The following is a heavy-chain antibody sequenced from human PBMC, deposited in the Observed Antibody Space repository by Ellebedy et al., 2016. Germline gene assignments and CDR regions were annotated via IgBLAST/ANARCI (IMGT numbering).Heavy chain of an antibody. CDR1: GFILSDYG. D-gene: IGHD3-22*01. J-gene: IGHJ3*02. V-gene: IGHV3-30*18. CDR2: LSYDGGRQ. Sequence: GESLKLSXAASGFILSDYGMHYVRQAPGKGLEWVAFLSYDGGRQQYADSVRGRFTISRDNSKNTMFLQVNSLRPEDTAVYYCVKEGPDSSGYYAFDIWGQGTMVIVSS. CDR3: VKEGPDSSGYYAFDI.